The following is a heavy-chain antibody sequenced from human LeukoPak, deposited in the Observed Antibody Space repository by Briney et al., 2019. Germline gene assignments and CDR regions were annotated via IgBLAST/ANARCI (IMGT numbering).Heavy chain of an antibody. J-gene: IGHJ4*02. CDR2: ISGHNGNT. CDR3: ATYDFWSGLFAY. D-gene: IGHD3-3*01. Sequence: ASVKVSCKASGYTFTNYGISWVRQAPGQGLEWMGWISGHNGNTDYAQKFQGRVTMTTDTSTSTGYMELRSLRSDDTAVYYCATYDFWSGLFAYWGQGTLVTVSP. CDR1: GYTFTNYG. V-gene: IGHV1-18*01.